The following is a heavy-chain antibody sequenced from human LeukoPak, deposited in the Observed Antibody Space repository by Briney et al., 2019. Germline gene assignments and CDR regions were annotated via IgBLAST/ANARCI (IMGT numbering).Heavy chain of an antibody. CDR1: GGSISSYY. CDR3: ARDRDVDDFDS. Sequence: SETLSLTCTVSGGSISSYYWSWIRQPAGKGLEWIGRIYISGSTNYNPSLKSRVTTSIDTSKNQLSLNLKSVTAADTAVYYCARDRDVDDFDSWGHGTLVTVSS. CDR2: IYISGST. D-gene: IGHD2-15*01. J-gene: IGHJ4*01. V-gene: IGHV4-4*07.